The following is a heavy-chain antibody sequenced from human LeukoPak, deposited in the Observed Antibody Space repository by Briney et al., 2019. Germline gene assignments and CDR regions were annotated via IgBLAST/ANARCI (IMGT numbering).Heavy chain of an antibody. CDR1: SGSITSYY. CDR3: ARGQGYSYGYEWFDP. V-gene: IGHV4-59*01. J-gene: IGHJ5*02. Sequence: SETLSLTCTVSSGSITSYYWSWIRQPPGKGLEWIGYIYYSGSTNYNPSLKSRVTISVDTSKNQFSLKLSSVTAADTAVYYCARGQGYSYGYEWFDPWGQGTLVTVSS. CDR2: IYYSGST. D-gene: IGHD5-18*01.